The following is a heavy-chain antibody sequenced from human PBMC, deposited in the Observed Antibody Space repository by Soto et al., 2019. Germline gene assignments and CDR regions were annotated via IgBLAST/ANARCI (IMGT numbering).Heavy chain of an antibody. V-gene: IGHV4-39*02. CDR1: GGSISSSSYY. CDR3: ARDLYSSGYLFDAFDI. CDR2: IYYSGST. Sequence: PSETLSLTCTVSGGSISSSSYYWGWIRQPPGKGLEWIGSIYYSGSTYYNPSLKSRVTISVDTSKNQFSLKLSSVTAADTAVYYCARDLYSSGYLFDAFDIWGPGTMVTVSS. J-gene: IGHJ3*02. D-gene: IGHD3-22*01.